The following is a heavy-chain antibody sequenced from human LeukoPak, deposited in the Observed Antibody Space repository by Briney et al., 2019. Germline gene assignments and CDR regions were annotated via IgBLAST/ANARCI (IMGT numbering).Heavy chain of an antibody. CDR1: GYTFTSYY. CDR3: AREPTRDSGSWPNFDY. CDR2: INPSGGST. J-gene: IGHJ4*02. V-gene: IGHV1-46*01. Sequence: ASVKVSCKASGYTFTSYYMHWVRQAPGQGLEWMGIINPSGGSTSYAQKFQGRVTMTRDTSTSTVYMELSSLRSEDTAVYYCAREPTRDSGSWPNFDYWGQGTLVTVSS. D-gene: IGHD6-13*01.